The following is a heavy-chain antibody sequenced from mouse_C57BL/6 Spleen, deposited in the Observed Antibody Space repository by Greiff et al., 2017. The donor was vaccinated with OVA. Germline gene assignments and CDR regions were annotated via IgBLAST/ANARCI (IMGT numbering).Heavy chain of an antibody. V-gene: IGHV1-9*01. J-gene: IGHJ1*03. CDR3: ARGGYWYFDV. CDR1: GYTFTGYW. CDR2: ILPGSGST. Sequence: QVQLQQSGAELMKPGASVKLSCKATGYTFTGYWIEWVKQRPGHGLEWIGEILPGSGSTYYNEKFKGKATLTADKSSSTAYMQLSSLTSEDSAVYFCARGGYWYFDVWGTGTTVTVSS.